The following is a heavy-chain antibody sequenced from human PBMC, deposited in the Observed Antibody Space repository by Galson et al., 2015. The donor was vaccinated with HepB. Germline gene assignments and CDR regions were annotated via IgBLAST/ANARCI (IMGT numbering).Heavy chain of an antibody. V-gene: IGHV3-11*06. D-gene: IGHD5-12*01. Sequence: SLRLSCAASGFTFSDYYMSWIRQAPGKGLEWVSYISSSSSYTNYADSVKGRFTISRDNAKNSLYLQMNSLRAEDTAVYYCARDSRYSGYEGPVGYWGQGTLVTVSS. CDR3: ARDSRYSGYEGPVGY. CDR2: ISSSSSYT. CDR1: GFTFSDYY. J-gene: IGHJ4*02.